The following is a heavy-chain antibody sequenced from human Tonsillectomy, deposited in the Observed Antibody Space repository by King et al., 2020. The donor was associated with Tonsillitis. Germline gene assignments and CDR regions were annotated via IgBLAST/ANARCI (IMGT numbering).Heavy chain of an antibody. V-gene: IGHV3-48*01. CDR1: GFTFSSYN. J-gene: IGHJ4*02. CDR3: ARDLFPIVGVVFPYDN. D-gene: IGHD3-3*01. CDR2: ISSSSSTI. Sequence: VQLVQSGGGLVQPGGSLRLSCAASGFTFSSYNMNWVRQAPGKGLEWVSYISSSSSTIYYAESVKGRFTMSRDNATTSLYLQMNSLRAEDTAVYYCARDLFPIVGVVFPYDNGGQGTLVTVSS.